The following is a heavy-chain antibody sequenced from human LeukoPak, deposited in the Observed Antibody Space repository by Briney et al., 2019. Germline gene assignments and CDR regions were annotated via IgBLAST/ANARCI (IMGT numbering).Heavy chain of an antibody. CDR1: GGSISSYY. CDR2: IYYSGST. Sequence: SETLSLTCTASGGSISSYYWSWIRQPPGKGLEWIGYIYYSGSTNYNPSLKSRVTISVDTSRNQFSLKLSSVTAADTAVYYCARTSGSYFAYWGQGTLVTVSS. V-gene: IGHV4-59*01. CDR3: ARTSGSYFAY. D-gene: IGHD1-26*01. J-gene: IGHJ4*02.